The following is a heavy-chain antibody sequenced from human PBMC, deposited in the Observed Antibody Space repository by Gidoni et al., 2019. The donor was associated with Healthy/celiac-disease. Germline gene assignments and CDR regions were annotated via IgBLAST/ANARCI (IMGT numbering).Heavy chain of an antibody. CDR1: GGSISSYY. Sequence: QVQLQESGPGLVKPSETLSLTCTDSGGSISSYYWSWIRQPPGKGLEWIGYIYYSGSTNYNPSLKSRVTISVDTSKNQFSLKLSSVTAADTAVYYCARYSSSWSPYYFDYWGQGTLVTVSS. J-gene: IGHJ4*02. CDR2: IYYSGST. CDR3: ARYSSSWSPYYFDY. V-gene: IGHV4-59*08. D-gene: IGHD6-13*01.